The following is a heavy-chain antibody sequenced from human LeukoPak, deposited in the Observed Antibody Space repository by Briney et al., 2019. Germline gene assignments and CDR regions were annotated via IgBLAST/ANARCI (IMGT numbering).Heavy chain of an antibody. V-gene: IGHV3-21*01. D-gene: IGHD5-18*01. J-gene: IGHJ4*02. Sequence: PGGSLRLSCAASGFTFSSYSMNWVRQAPGKGLEWVSSISSSSYIYYADSVKGRFTISRDNAKNSLYLQMNGLRAEDTAVYYCARGTAMDSFDYWGQGTLVTVSS. CDR2: ISSSSYI. CDR1: GFTFSSYS. CDR3: ARGTAMDSFDY.